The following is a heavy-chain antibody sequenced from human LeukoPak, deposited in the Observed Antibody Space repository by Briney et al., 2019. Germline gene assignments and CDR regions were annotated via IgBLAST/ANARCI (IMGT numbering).Heavy chain of an antibody. Sequence: SETLSLTCAVYGGSFSSYYWSCIRQPPGKGLEWIGEINHSGSSNYNPSLKSRVTISVDTSRNQFSLKLSSVTAADTAVYYCARKTVSSPDIVATMKGNYCYYGMDVWGQGTTVTVSS. V-gene: IGHV4-34*01. CDR3: ARKTVSSPDIVATMKGNYCYYGMDV. J-gene: IGHJ6*02. CDR2: INHSGSS. D-gene: IGHD5-12*01. CDR1: GGSFSSYY.